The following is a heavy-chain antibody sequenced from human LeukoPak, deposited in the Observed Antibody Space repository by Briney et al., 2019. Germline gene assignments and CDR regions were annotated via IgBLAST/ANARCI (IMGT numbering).Heavy chain of an antibody. CDR1: GFTFSSYA. Sequence: PGRSLRLSCVASGFTFSSYAMHWVRQAPGKGLVWVSRINSDGSSTTYADSVKGRFTISRDNAMNTLYLQMNSLRAEDTAVYYCAREDSGAVALDYWGQGALVTVSS. J-gene: IGHJ4*02. V-gene: IGHV3-74*01. D-gene: IGHD6-19*01. CDR3: AREDSGAVALDY. CDR2: INSDGSST.